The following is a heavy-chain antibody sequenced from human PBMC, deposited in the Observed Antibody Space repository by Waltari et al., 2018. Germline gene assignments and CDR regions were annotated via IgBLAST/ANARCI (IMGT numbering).Heavy chain of an antibody. CDR2: IRGSGADT. D-gene: IGHD4-4*01. CDR3: ARAQYSNFYYYYGMDV. V-gene: IGHV3-23*01. J-gene: IGHJ6*02. Sequence: EVQLLESGGGLVQPGGSLRLSCVASGFTFGGYTMTWVRQAPGKGLDWVSTIRGSGADTYYADSVKGRFTISRDNSRDTLYLQMNTLTAGDTAVYYCARAQYSNFYYYYGMDVWGQGTLVTVS. CDR1: GFTFGGYT.